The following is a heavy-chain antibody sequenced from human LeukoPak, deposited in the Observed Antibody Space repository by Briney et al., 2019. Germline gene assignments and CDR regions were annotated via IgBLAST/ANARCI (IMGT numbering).Heavy chain of an antibody. D-gene: IGHD2-15*01. CDR2: INAGNGNT. J-gene: IGHJ4*02. CDR3: ARDLVSPGYCSGGYCYSFDY. Sequence: ASVKVSCKASGYTFTSYAMHWVRQAPGQRLEWMGWINAGNGNTKYSQKFQGRVTITRDTSASTAYMELSSLRSEDTAVYYCARDLVSPGYCSGGYCYSFDYWGQGTLVTVSS. V-gene: IGHV1-3*01. CDR1: GYTFTSYA.